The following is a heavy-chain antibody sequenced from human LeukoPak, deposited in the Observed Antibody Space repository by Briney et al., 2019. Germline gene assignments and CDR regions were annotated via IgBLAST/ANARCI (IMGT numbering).Heavy chain of an antibody. Sequence: PWGSLRLSCTASGFTFSRSWMNWIRQAPGKGLEWVANINPDGDGMRFVDSVKGRFTMSRDNAQSSLHLQMNSLRVEDTAFYYCAAWTDRGYSYWGQGVLVTVSS. D-gene: IGHD5-12*01. J-gene: IGHJ4*02. CDR2: INPDGDGM. CDR3: AAWTDRGYSY. CDR1: GFTFSRSW. V-gene: IGHV3-7*01.